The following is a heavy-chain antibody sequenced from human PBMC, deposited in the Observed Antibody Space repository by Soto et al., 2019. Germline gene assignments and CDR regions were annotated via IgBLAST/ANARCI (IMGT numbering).Heavy chain of an antibody. V-gene: IGHV1-46*01. Sequence: QVQLVQSGAEVKKPGASVNVSCKASGYTFINYYIHWVRQAPAHGLEWMAIINPTGGSTNYAQKYQGRRNLTMDTSTTTVYMELRSLTSEDTAIYYCAKYRSAGDVWGQGTMVTVSS. CDR1: GYTFINYY. CDR3: AKYRSAGDV. D-gene: IGHD6-19*01. J-gene: IGHJ3*01. CDR2: INPTGGST.